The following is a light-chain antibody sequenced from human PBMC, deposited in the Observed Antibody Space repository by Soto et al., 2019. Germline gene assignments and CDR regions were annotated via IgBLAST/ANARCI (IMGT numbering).Light chain of an antibody. Sequence: QSVLTQPASVSGSPGQSITISCTGTSSDVGGYNYVSWYQQHPGKAPKLMISEVSNRPSGVSNPFSGSKSGNTASLTISGLQAEDEAGYYCSSYTSGSTLLVFGGGTKLTVL. CDR3: SSYTSGSTLLV. CDR2: EVS. CDR1: SSDVGGYNY. J-gene: IGLJ2*01. V-gene: IGLV2-14*01.